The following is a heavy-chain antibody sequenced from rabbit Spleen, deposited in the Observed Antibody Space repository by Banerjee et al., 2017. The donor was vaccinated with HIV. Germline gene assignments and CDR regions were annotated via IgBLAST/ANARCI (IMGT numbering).Heavy chain of an antibody. CDR1: GFSFSNIYW. J-gene: IGHJ4*01. CDR3: ARDGAGGSYFAL. Sequence: QEQLVESGGGLVKPGGTLTLTCTASGFSFSNIYWICWVRQAPGKGLEWIACVDSGDGDTYYANWAKGRFTISKTSSTTVTLQMTSLTAADTATYFCARDGAGGSYFALWGPGTLVTVS. D-gene: IGHD8-1*01. CDR2: VDSGDGDT. V-gene: IGHV1S45*01.